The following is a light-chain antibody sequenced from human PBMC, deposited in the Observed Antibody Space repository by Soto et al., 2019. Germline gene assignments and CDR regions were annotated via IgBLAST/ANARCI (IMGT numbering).Light chain of an antibody. J-gene: IGKJ2*01. CDR2: AAS. CDR1: QSVTSNK. Sequence: ENVLTQSPVTLSLSPGERATLSCRASQSVTSNKVAWFQQKPGQAPRLLIRAASSRATGIPDRFSGSGSAPAFTLTISRLETEAFAVYYCPKYGRPPPYTSGQETQLAIK. V-gene: IGKV3-20*01. CDR3: PKYGRPPPYT.